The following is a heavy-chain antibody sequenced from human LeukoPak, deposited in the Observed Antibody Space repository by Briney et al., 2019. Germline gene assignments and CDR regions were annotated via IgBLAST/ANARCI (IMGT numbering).Heavy chain of an antibody. V-gene: IGHV3-7*01. CDR2: IKEESSVK. CDR1: GFTFXTYW. CDR3: ARDRRYGSASYSTYYGMDV. D-gene: IGHD3-10*01. J-gene: IGHJ6*02. Sequence: SLRLSWAXXGFTFXTYWMTWVRQVPGKGMEWVADIKEESSVKYYVASVKGRFTIFRDDAKTSLFLQMNSLRAEDTAVYYCARDRRYGSASYSTYYGMDVWGQGTTVTVSS.